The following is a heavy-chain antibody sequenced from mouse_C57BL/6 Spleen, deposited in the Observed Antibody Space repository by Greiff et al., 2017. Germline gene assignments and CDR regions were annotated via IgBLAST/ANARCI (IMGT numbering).Heavy chain of an antibody. Sequence: QVQLQQPGTELVKPGASVKLSCKASGYTFTSYWMHWVKQRPGQGLEWIGNINTSNGGTNYNEKFKSKATLTVDKSSSTAYMQLSSLTSEDSAVYYWARAYVTTVVAGDAMDYWGQGTSVTVS. CDR1: GYTFTSYW. CDR3: ARAYVTTVVAGDAMDY. CDR2: INTSNGGT. J-gene: IGHJ4*01. V-gene: IGHV1-53*01. D-gene: IGHD1-1*01.